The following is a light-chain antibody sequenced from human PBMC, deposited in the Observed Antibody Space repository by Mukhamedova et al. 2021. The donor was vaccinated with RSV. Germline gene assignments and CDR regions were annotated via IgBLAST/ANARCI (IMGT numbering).Light chain of an antibody. CDR3: KRMVGSYT. J-gene: IGKJ2*01. V-gene: IGKV3-20*01. Sequence: GEKATPSGRASQGVGSSNLAWYKQKPGQAPSPLIYGESSRATGIPTRFSGGGLGQDLTPTIRRLEPEDLEGYYGKRMVGSYTFGRG. CDR2: GES. CDR1: QGVGSSN.